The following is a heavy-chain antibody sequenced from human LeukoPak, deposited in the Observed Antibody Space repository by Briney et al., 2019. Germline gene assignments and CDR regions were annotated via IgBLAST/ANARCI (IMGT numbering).Heavy chain of an antibody. D-gene: IGHD3-22*01. CDR2: IYYSGST. CDR1: GGSVSSGSYY. V-gene: IGHV4-61*01. CDR3: ASAYYDSSGHFDY. J-gene: IGHJ4*02. Sequence: PETLSLTCTVSGGSVSSGSYYWSWIRQPPGKGLEWIGYIYYSGSTNYNPSLKSRVTISVDTSKNQFSLKLSSVTAADTAVYYCASAYYDSSGHFDYWGQGTLVTVSS.